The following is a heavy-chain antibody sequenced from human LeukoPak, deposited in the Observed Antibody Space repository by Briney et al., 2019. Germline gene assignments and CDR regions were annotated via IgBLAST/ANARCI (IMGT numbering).Heavy chain of an antibody. J-gene: IGHJ5*02. CDR2: ISGSGGST. CDR3: AKDPSHYDFWSGPLGSWFDP. CDR1: GFTFSSYA. Sequence: GGSLRLSCAASGFTFSSYAMSWVRQARGKGLEWVSAISGSGGSTYYADSVKGRFTISRDNSKNTLYLQMNSLRAEDTAVYYCAKDPSHYDFWSGPLGSWFDPWGQGTLVTVSS. V-gene: IGHV3-23*01. D-gene: IGHD3-3*01.